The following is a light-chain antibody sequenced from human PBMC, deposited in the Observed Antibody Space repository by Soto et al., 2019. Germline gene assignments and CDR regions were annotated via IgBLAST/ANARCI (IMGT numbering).Light chain of an antibody. V-gene: IGLV2-14*01. CDR3: SSYTSFKTLV. CDR2: DVT. CDR1: SIDVGGYKY. J-gene: IGLJ1*01. Sequence: QSVLTPPSSVSESPGQSITISFTGSSIDVGGYKYVSWYQQHPGKAPKLLIYDVTNRPSGVSNRFSGSKSGYTASLTISGLQSEDEADYYCSSYTSFKTLVFGTGTKVTVL.